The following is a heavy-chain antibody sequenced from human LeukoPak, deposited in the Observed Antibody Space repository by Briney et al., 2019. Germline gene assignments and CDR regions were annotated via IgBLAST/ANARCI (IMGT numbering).Heavy chain of an antibody. CDR2: ISYDGSNK. Sequence: GGSLRLSCAASGCTLSSYAMHRVRQAPGKGLEWAAVISYDGSNKYYADSVKGRFTISRDNSKNTLYLQMNSLRAEDTAVYYCARDPGYGEILWWFDPWGQGTLVTVSS. D-gene: IGHD4-17*01. CDR3: ARDPGYGEILWWFDP. J-gene: IGHJ5*02. V-gene: IGHV3-30-3*01. CDR1: GCTLSSYA.